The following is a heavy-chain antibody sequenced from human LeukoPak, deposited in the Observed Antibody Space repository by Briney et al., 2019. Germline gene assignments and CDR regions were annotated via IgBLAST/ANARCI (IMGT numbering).Heavy chain of an antibody. J-gene: IGHJ4*02. D-gene: IGHD3-22*01. CDR3: ARDGHYDTRSFDY. CDR1: GFTFSSYS. V-gene: IGHV3-21*01. Sequence: GGSLRLSCAASGFTFSSYSMNWVRQAPGKGLEWVSSISSSSSYIYYADSVRGRFTISRDNAKNSLYLQMNSLRAEDTAVYNCARDGHYDTRSFDYWGQGTLVTVSS. CDR2: ISSSSSYI.